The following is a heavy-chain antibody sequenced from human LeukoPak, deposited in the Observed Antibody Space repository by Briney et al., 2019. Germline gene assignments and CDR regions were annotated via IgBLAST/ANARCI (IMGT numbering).Heavy chain of an antibody. CDR1: GGSISSGSYY. J-gene: IGHJ6*03. D-gene: IGHD3-10*02. Sequence: PSQTLSLTCTVSGGSISSGSYYWSWIRQPAGKGLEWIGRIYTSGSTNYNPSLKSRVTISVDTSKNQFSLKLSSVTAADTAVYYCARERYYYARGGLDVWGKGTTVTVS. CDR3: ARERYYYARGGLDV. V-gene: IGHV4-61*02. CDR2: IYTSGST.